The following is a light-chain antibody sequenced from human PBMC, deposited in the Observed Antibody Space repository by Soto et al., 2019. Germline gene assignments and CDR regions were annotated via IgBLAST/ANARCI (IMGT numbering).Light chain of an antibody. CDR2: KAS. J-gene: IGKJ1*01. CDR3: QQYKSYRA. CDR1: PSINTW. Sequence: DIQMTQSPSTLSASVGDRVTITCRASPSINTWLAWHQQKPGKAPKLLISKASSLESGVPSRFSGSGSGTEFTLTISSLQPDDFATYYCQQYKSYRAFGQGTKVEI. V-gene: IGKV1-5*03.